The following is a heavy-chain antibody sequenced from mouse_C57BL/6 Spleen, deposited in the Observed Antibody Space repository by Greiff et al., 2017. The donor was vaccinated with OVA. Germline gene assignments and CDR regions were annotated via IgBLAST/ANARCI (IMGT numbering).Heavy chain of an antibody. CDR3: ASGSPAWFAY. CDR2: INYDGSST. Sequence: EVKVVESEGGLVQPGSSMKLSCTASGFTFSDYYMAWVRQVPEKGLEWVANINYDGSSTYYLDSLKSRFIISRDNAKNILYLQMSSHKSEDTATYYCASGSPAWFAYWGQGTLVTVSA. CDR1: GFTFSDYY. D-gene: IGHD1-1*01. V-gene: IGHV5-16*01. J-gene: IGHJ3*01.